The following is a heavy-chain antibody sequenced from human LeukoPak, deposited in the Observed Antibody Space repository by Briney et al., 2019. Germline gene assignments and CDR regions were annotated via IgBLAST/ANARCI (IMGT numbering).Heavy chain of an antibody. CDR2: IYYSGST. V-gene: IGHV4-39*01. J-gene: IGHJ4*02. CDR3: ATRLLRDGYHY. CDR1: GGSISSSSYY. Sequence: SETLSLTCTVSGGSISSSSYYWGWIRQPPGKGLEWIGSIYYSGSTYYNPSLKSRVTISVDTSKNQFSLKLSSVTAADTAVYYCATRLLRDGYHYWGQGTLVTVSS. D-gene: IGHD5-24*01.